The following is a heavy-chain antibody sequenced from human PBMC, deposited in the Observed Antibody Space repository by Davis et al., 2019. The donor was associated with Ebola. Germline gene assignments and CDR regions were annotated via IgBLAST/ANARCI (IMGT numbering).Heavy chain of an antibody. CDR2: IIPILGIA. CDR3: ARALNWGSHYYFDY. V-gene: IGHV1-69*02. J-gene: IGHJ4*02. Sequence: AASVKVSCKASGGTFSSYTISWVRQAPGQGLEWMGRIIPILGIANYAQKFQGRVTITADKSTSTAYMELSSLRSEDTAVYYCARALNWGSHYYFDYWGQGTLVTASS. CDR1: GGTFSSYT. D-gene: IGHD7-27*01.